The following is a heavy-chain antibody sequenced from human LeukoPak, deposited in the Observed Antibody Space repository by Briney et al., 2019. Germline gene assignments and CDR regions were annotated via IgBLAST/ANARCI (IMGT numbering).Heavy chain of an antibody. Sequence: GGSLRLSCAASRFTFSNAWMSWVRQAPGKGLEWVGRIKSKTDGGTTDYAAPVKGRFTISRDDSKNTLYLQMNSLKTEDTAVYYCIRQEVRGVAYWKYWGQGTLVTVSS. D-gene: IGHD3-10*01. J-gene: IGHJ4*02. CDR3: IRQEVRGVAYWKY. V-gene: IGHV3-15*01. CDR2: IKSKTDGGTT. CDR1: RFTFSNAW.